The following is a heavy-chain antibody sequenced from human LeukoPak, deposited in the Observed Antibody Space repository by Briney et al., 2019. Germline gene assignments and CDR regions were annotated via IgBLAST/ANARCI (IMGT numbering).Heavy chain of an antibody. J-gene: IGHJ4*02. V-gene: IGHV4-59*13. CDR1: GGSISSYY. Sequence: TSETLSLTCTVSGGSISSYYWSWIRQPPGKGLEWIGYIYYSGSTNYNPSLKSRVTISVDTSKNQFPLKLSSVTGADTAVYYCARTWYSSGWYSYYFDYWGQGTLVTVSS. CDR3: ARTWYSSGWYSYYFDY. D-gene: IGHD6-19*01. CDR2: IYYSGST.